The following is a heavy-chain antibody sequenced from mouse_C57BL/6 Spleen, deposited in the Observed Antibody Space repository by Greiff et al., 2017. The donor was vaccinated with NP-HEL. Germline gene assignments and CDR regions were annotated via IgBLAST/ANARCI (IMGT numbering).Heavy chain of an antibody. CDR1: GYPFTSYW. CDR2: IYPGCGST. CDR3: ARNSYSNLDAMDY. Sequence: QVQLQQPGAELVKPGASVKMSCKASGYPFTSYWITWVKQRPGQGLAWIGDIYPGCGSTNYNEKFKSKATLTVDPSSSTAYMQLSSLTSEDSAVYYWARNSYSNLDAMDYWGQGTSVTVSS. D-gene: IGHD2-5*01. J-gene: IGHJ4*01. V-gene: IGHV1-55*01.